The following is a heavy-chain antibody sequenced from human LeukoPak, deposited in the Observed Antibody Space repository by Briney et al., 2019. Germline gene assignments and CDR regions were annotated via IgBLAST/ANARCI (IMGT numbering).Heavy chain of an antibody. CDR1: GFTFSSYG. D-gene: IGHD5/OR15-5a*01. J-gene: IGHJ4*02. V-gene: IGHV3-33*01. CDR2: IWYDGSNT. CDR3: ARDRSTTHFDY. Sequence: PGGSLRLSCAASGFTFSSYGMHWVRQAPGKGLEWVAMIWYDGSNTYYADSVKGRFTLSRDNSKNTLFLQMASLRAEATAVYYCARDRSTTHFDYWGQGTLATVSS.